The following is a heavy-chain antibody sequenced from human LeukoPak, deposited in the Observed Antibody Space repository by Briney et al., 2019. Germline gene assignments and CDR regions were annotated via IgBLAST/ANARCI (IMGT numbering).Heavy chain of an antibody. CDR2: ISSSSTTI. V-gene: IGHV3-48*02. D-gene: IGHD2-2*01. CDR3: ASSRDQIDY. J-gene: IGHJ4*02. Sequence: GGSLRLSCAASGFTFNTYSMKWVRQAPGKGLEWVSYISSSSTTIYYADSMKGRFTISRDSAKNSLYLQMNSLRDEDTAVYYCASSRDQIDYWGQGTLVTVSS. CDR1: GFTFNTYS.